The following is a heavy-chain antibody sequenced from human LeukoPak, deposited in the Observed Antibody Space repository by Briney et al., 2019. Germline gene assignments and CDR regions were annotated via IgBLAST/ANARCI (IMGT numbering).Heavy chain of an antibody. J-gene: IGHJ5*02. CDR3: ARVEVNMITMVRGVRNEKVTIRKFDP. Sequence: PSETLSLTCTVSGGSISGYYWSWIRQPPGKGLEWIGYIYYSGSTNYNPSLKSRVTISVDTSKNQFSLKLSSVTAADTAVYYCARVEVNMITMVRGVRNEKVTIRKFDPWGQGTPVTVSS. CDR2: IYYSGST. D-gene: IGHD3-10*01. V-gene: IGHV4-59*01. CDR1: GGSISGYY.